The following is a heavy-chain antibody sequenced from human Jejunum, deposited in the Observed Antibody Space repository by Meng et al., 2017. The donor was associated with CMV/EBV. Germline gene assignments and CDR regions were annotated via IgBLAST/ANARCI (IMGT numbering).Heavy chain of an antibody. V-gene: IGHV4-31*02. CDR2: IYYSGST. D-gene: IGHD2-15*01. J-gene: IGHJ4*02. CDR3: ARVRNVSGGNVDY. Sequence: VSGGSVSSGGFYWTWIRQHPGEGLEWIGYIYYSGSTYYNPSLKSRVIISVDTSKNQFSLKLNSVTAADTAVYYCARVRNVSGGNVDYWGQGTLVTVSS. CDR1: GGSVSSGGFY.